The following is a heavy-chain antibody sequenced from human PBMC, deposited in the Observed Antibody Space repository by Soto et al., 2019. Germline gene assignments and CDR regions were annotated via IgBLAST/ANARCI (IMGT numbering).Heavy chain of an antibody. CDR3: ASCYYGDYYYYYGMDV. Sequence: EASVKVSCKASGGAFSSYAISWVRQAPGQGLEWMGGIIPIFGTANYAQKFQGRVTITADESTSTAYMELSSLRSEDTAVYYCASCYYGDYYYYYGMDVWGQGTTVTVSS. CDR2: IIPIFGTA. CDR1: GGAFSSYA. J-gene: IGHJ6*02. V-gene: IGHV1-69*13. D-gene: IGHD4-17*01.